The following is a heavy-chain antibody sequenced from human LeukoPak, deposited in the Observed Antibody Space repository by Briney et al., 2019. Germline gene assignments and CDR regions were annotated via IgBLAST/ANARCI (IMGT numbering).Heavy chain of an antibody. Sequence: GGSLRLSCAASGFAFSSYSMNWVRQAPGRGPEWISYISSGSRTIYYADSVKGRFTISRDNGDNSLYLLLNSLRADDTAVYFCARESITGHRDFDYWGQGTLITVSS. D-gene: IGHD1-20*01. CDR2: ISSGSRTI. CDR3: ARESITGHRDFDY. V-gene: IGHV3-48*01. CDR1: GFAFSSYS. J-gene: IGHJ4*02.